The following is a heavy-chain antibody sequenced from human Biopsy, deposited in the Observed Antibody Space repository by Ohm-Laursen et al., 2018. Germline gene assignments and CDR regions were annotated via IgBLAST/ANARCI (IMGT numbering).Heavy chain of an antibody. CDR3: GNEVHGRDY. V-gene: IGHV4-34*08. CDR2: TNQAGTT. J-gene: IGHJ4*02. Sequence: GTLSLTCAVFGKTFSDYQWSWIRQPPGKGLEWIGQTNQAGTTNYNPSLKGRVSISADASKYEFSLRLTSVTAADTAVYLCGNEVHGRDYWGLGAQVTVSS. D-gene: IGHD2-15*01. CDR1: GKTFSDYQ.